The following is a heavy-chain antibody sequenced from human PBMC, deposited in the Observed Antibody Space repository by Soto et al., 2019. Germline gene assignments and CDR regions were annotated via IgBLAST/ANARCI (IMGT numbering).Heavy chain of an antibody. Sequence: PSETLSLTCAVSGGSISSGGYSWSWIRQPPGKGLEWIGYIYHSGSTYYNPSLKSRVTISVDRSKNQFSLKLSSVTAADTAVYYCARGYYDFWSGHYTHYFDYWGQGTLVTVSS. CDR1: GGSISSGGYS. CDR3: ARGYYDFWSGHYTHYFDY. CDR2: IYHSGST. J-gene: IGHJ4*02. D-gene: IGHD3-3*01. V-gene: IGHV4-30-2*01.